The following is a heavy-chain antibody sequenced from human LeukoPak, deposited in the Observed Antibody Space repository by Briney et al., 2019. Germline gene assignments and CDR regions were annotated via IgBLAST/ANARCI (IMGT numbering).Heavy chain of an antibody. CDR3: ARHDSFIPF. Sequence: GGSLRLSCAASGFTFSSYGMHWVRQAPGKGLEWVAFIRYDGSNKYYADSVKGRFTISRDDSKKTVYLQMDTLRAEDTAIYFCARHDSFIPFWGQGTLVTVSS. CDR2: IRYDGSNK. V-gene: IGHV3-30*02. CDR1: GFTFSSYG. D-gene: IGHD2-21*01. J-gene: IGHJ4*02.